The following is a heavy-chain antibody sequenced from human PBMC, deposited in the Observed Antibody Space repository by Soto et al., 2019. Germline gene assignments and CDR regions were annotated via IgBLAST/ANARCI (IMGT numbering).Heavy chain of an antibody. J-gene: IGHJ5*02. D-gene: IGHD2-2*01. Sequence: QVQLVQSGAEVKKPGASVKVSRKASGYTFTSYGISWVRQAPGQGLEWMGWISAYNGNTNYAQKLQGRVTMTTDTSTSTAYMELRSLRSDDTAVYYCATSYCSSTSCSRNWFDPWGQGTLVTVSS. CDR1: GYTFTSYG. CDR2: ISAYNGNT. V-gene: IGHV1-18*04. CDR3: ATSYCSSTSCSRNWFDP.